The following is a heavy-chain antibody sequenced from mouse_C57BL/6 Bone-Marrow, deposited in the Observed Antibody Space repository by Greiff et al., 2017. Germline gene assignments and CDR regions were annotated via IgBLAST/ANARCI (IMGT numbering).Heavy chain of an antibody. D-gene: IGHD1-1*01. J-gene: IGHJ4*01. CDR2: IHPNSGST. V-gene: IGHV1-64*01. CDR3: AREAYYGSSPYAMDY. CDR1: GYTFTSYW. Sequence: QVQLQQPGAELVKPGASVKLSCKASGYTFTSYWMHWVKQRPGQGLEWIVMIHPNSGSTNYNEKFKSKATLTVDKSSSTAYMQHSSLTSEDSAVCYCAREAYYGSSPYAMDYWGQGTSVTVSS.